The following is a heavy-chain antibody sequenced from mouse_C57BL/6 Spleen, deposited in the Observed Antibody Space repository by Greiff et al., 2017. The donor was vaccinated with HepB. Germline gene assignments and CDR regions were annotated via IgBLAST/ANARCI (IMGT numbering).Heavy chain of an antibody. Sequence: EVKLMESGAELVKPGASVKLSCTASGFNIKDYYMHWVKQRTEQGLEWIGRIDPEDGETKYAPTFQGKATITADTSSNTAYLQLSSLTSEDTAVYYCAIYGSNHWYFDVWGTGTTVTVSS. CDR3: AIYGSNHWYFDV. V-gene: IGHV14-2*01. D-gene: IGHD1-1*01. CDR1: GFNIKDYY. J-gene: IGHJ1*03. CDR2: IDPEDGET.